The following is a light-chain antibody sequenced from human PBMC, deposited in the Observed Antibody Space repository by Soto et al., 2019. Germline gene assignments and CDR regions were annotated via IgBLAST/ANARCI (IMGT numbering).Light chain of an antibody. V-gene: IGKV3-15*01. CDR2: GAS. J-gene: IGKJ1*01. CDR1: QSVSSN. CDR3: QHYNIYLEA. Sequence: MVPTQSAATLSMYPWEIATLSFRASQSVSSNLAWYQQKPGQAPRVLIYGASTRATGVPARFSGSGSGTEFTLTISSLQSEDFATYYCQHYNIYLEAFGQGAKADI.